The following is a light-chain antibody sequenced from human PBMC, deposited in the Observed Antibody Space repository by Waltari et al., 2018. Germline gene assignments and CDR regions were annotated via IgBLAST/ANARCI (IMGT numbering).Light chain of an antibody. CDR1: QGIRNY. V-gene: IGKV1-27*01. CDR3: LKYISAPWT. Sequence: DIQMTQSPSSLSASAGDRVTITCRASQGIRNYLAWYQQKPGKVPKVLIYAASTLQSGVPSRFSGSGSGTDFSLTISSLQPEDVATYYCLKYISAPWTFGQGTTVEIK. CDR2: AAS. J-gene: IGKJ1*01.